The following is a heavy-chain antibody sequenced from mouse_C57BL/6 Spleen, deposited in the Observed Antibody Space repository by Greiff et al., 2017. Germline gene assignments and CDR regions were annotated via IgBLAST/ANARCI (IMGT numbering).Heavy chain of an antibody. CDR1: GYTFTSYW. CDR3: ASSPLITTVVASDFDV. Sequence: QVQLQQPGTELVKPGASEKLSCKASGYTFTSYWMHWVKQRPGQGLEWIGNINPSNGGTNYNEKFKSKATLTVDKSSSTAYMQLSSLTSEDSAVYYCASSPLITTVVASDFDVWGTGTTVTVSS. V-gene: IGHV1-53*01. D-gene: IGHD1-1*01. J-gene: IGHJ1*03. CDR2: INPSNGGT.